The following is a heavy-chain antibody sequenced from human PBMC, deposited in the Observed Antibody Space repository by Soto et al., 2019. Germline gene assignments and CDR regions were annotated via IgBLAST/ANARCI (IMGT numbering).Heavy chain of an antibody. CDR1: RYTFTSYY. CDR2: IIPILGIA. CDR3: GRVVPAAMPDEDSYYYYYGMDV. V-gene: IGHV1-69*02. J-gene: IGHJ6*02. Sequence: GXSVKVSCKASRYTFTSYYMHWVRQAPGQGLEWMGRIIPILGIANYAQKFQGRVTITADKSTSTAYMELSSLRSEDTAVYYCGRVVPAAMPDEDSYYYYYGMDVWGQGTTVTVSS. D-gene: IGHD2-2*01.